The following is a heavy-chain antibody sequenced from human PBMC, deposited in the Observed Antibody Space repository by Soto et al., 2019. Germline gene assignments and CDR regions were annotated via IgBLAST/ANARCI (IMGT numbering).Heavy chain of an antibody. CDR3: AGGGVRRVITRTRDYYGMDV. CDR2: IIPIFGTA. D-gene: IGHD3-10*01. Sequence: GASVKVSCKASGGTFSSYAISWVRQAPGQGLEWMGGIIPIFGTANYAQKFQGRVTITADESTSTAYMELSSLRSEDTAVYYCAGGGVRRVITRTRDYYGMDVWGQGTMVTVSS. J-gene: IGHJ6*02. V-gene: IGHV1-69*13. CDR1: GGTFSSYA.